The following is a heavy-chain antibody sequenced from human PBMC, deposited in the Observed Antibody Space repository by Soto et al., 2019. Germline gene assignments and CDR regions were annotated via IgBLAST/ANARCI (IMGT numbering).Heavy chain of an antibody. J-gene: IGHJ6*02. D-gene: IGHD2-21*01. V-gene: IGHV4-34*01. CDR1: GDSISSYY. CDR2: INHSGST. CDR3: ARALWVMNYYYYGMDV. Sequence: SETLSLTCTVSGDSISSYYWSWIRQPPGKGLEWIGEINHSGSTNYNPSLKSRVTISVDTSKNQFSLKLSSVTAADTAVYYCARALWVMNYYYYGMDVWGQGTTVTVSS.